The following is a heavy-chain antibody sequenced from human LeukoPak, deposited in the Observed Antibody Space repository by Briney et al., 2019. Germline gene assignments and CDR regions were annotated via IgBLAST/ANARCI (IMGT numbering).Heavy chain of an antibody. CDR2: INHSGST. V-gene: IGHV4-34*01. CDR1: GGSFSGYY. Sequence: SETLSLTCAVYGGSFSGYYWSWIRQPPGKGLEWIGEINHSGSTNYNPSLKSRVTISVDTSENQFSLKLSSVTAADTAVYYCARGSKDSGYDYNYWGQGTLVTVSS. J-gene: IGHJ4*02. CDR3: ARGSKDSGYDYNY. D-gene: IGHD5-12*01.